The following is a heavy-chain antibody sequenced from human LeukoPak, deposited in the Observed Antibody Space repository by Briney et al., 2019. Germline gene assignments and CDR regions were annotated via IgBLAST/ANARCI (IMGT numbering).Heavy chain of an antibody. Sequence: PGRSLRLTCAASGFTFDDYAMHWVRQAPGKGLEWVSGISWNSGSIGYADSVKGRFTISRDNAKNSLYLQMNSLRAEDTALYYCAKDYGFGSPFYYFDYWGQGTLVTVSS. CDR2: ISWNSGSI. D-gene: IGHD3-16*01. CDR1: GFTFDDYA. J-gene: IGHJ4*02. CDR3: AKDYGFGSPFYYFDY. V-gene: IGHV3-9*01.